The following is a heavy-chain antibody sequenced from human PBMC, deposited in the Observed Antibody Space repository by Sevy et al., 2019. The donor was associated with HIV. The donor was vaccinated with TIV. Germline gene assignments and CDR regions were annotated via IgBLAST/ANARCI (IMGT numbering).Heavy chain of an antibody. Sequence: GGSLRLSCVASGFTFNTHAMSWVRQTPGKGLEWVSGISGSGGNTYYADSVKGRFSISRDNSKNTLYLQMNSLRTEDTALYYCAGGRYDSSGSFDALDIWGQGTMVTVSS. CDR2: ISGSGGNT. V-gene: IGHV3-23*01. CDR3: AGGRYDSSGSFDALDI. D-gene: IGHD3-22*01. CDR1: GFTFNTHA. J-gene: IGHJ3*02.